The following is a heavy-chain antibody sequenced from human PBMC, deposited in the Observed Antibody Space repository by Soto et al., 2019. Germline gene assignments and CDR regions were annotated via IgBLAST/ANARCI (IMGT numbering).Heavy chain of an antibody. J-gene: IGHJ4*02. V-gene: IGHV1-18*01. Sequence: QVQLVQSGAEVKKPGASVKVSCKASGYTFTSYRIIWVRQAPGQGLEWMGWISAYSGNTNSAPKVQDRVTMTTDTSTSTAYMELGSLKSDGTAVYYCARDLSAGTAAYWGQGTLVTVSS. CDR3: ARDLSAGTAAY. CDR2: ISAYSGNT. CDR1: GYTFTSYR. D-gene: IGHD1-7*01.